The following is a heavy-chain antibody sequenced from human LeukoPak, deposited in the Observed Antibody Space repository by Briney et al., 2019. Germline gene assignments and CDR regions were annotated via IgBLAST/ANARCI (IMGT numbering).Heavy chain of an antibody. Sequence: ASVKVSCKASVYTFTGYYMHWVRQAPGQGLEWMGRINPNSGGTNYAQKFQGRVTMTRDTSISTAYMELSRLRSDDTAVYYCARDSSGWNGDYWGQGTLVTVSS. CDR3: ARDSSGWNGDY. CDR2: INPNSGGT. V-gene: IGHV1-2*06. D-gene: IGHD6-19*01. CDR1: VYTFTGYY. J-gene: IGHJ4*02.